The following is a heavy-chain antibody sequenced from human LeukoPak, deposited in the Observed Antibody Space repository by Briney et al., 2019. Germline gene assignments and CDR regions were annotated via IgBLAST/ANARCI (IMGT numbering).Heavy chain of an antibody. CDR2: ISGSGHNT. CDR3: AKFRGSSSNYYGMDV. CDR1: GFTFSSYA. Sequence: PGGSLRLSCAASGFTFSSYAMSWVRQAPGKGLEWVSAISGSGHNTYYADSVKGRLTISRDNSKDTLFLQMNSLRAEDTAVYYCAKFRGSSSNYYGMDVWGQGTTVTVSS. D-gene: IGHD6-6*01. V-gene: IGHV3-23*01. J-gene: IGHJ6*02.